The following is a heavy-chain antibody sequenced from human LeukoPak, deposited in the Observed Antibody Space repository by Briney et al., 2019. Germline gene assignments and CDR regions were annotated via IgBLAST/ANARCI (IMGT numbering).Heavy chain of an antibody. D-gene: IGHD2-2*01. Sequence: SETLSLTCTVSGGSISSYYWSWIRQPPGKGLEWIGYIYYSGSTNYNPSLKSRVTISVDTSKNQFSLKLSSVTAADTAVYYCARGGRVVVVPAAINWFDPWGQGTLVTVAS. CDR2: IYYSGST. CDR1: GGSISSYY. CDR3: ARGGRVVVVPAAINWFDP. V-gene: IGHV4-59*01. J-gene: IGHJ5*02.